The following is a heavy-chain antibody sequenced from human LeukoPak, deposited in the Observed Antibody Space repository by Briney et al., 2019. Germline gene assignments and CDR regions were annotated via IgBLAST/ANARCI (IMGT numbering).Heavy chain of an antibody. V-gene: IGHV4-61*02. CDR2: IYTSGST. Sequence: SETLSLTCTVSGGSISSGSYYWSWIRQPAGKGLEWVGRIYTSGSTNYNPSLKSRVTISVDTSKNQFSLKLSSVTAADTAVYYCARESHGSGSFDYWGQGTLVTVSS. J-gene: IGHJ4*02. D-gene: IGHD3-10*01. CDR1: GGSISSGSYY. CDR3: ARESHGSGSFDY.